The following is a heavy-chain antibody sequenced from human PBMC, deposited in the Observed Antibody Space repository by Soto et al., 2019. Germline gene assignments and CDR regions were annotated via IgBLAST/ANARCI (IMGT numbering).Heavy chain of an antibody. Sequence: GESLTISCQGSGYGFTSYWISWVRQMPGKGLEWMGSIDPSDSYTNYSPSFQGHVTISADKSISTAYLQWSSLKASDTAMYYCARHQTIFGVVSNYYYGMDVWGQGTTVTVSS. D-gene: IGHD3-3*01. CDR1: GYGFTSYW. J-gene: IGHJ6*02. V-gene: IGHV5-10-1*01. CDR2: IDPSDSYT. CDR3: ARHQTIFGVVSNYYYGMDV.